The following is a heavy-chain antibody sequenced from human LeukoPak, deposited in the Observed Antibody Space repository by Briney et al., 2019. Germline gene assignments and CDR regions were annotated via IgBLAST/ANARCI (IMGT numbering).Heavy chain of an antibody. CDR1: GFTFGDYA. Sequence: GGSLRLSCTASGFTFGDYAMSWFRQAPGKGLEWVGFIRSKAYGGTTEYAASVKGRFTISRDDSKSIAYLQMNSLKTEDTAVYYCTRDMYGGMVRGVIITHPYYFDYWGQGTLVTVSS. CDR2: IRSKAYGGTT. J-gene: IGHJ4*02. V-gene: IGHV3-49*03. D-gene: IGHD3-10*01. CDR3: TRDMYGGMVRGVIITHPYYFDY.